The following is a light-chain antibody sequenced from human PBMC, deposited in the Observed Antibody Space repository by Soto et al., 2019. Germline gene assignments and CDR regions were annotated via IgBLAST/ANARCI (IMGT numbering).Light chain of an antibody. Sequence: EIVMTQSPATLSVSPGERATLSCRASQSVSSDLAWYQHKPGRAPRLLIYGASIRATGIPARFSGSGSGTEFTLTISSLQSEDFAVYYCQQYNNWPPLTFGGGTKVEIK. CDR2: GAS. CDR1: QSVSSD. J-gene: IGKJ4*01. CDR3: QQYNNWPPLT. V-gene: IGKV3D-15*01.